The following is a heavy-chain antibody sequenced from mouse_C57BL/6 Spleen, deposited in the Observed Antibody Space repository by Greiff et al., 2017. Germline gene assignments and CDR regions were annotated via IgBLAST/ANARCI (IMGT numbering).Heavy chain of an antibody. CDR1: GYAFSSSW. V-gene: IGHV1-82*01. CDR2: IYPGDGDT. J-gene: IGHJ4*01. Sequence: QVQLQQSGPELVKPGASVKISCKASGYAFSSSWMNWVKQRPGQGLEWIGRIYPGDGDTNYNGKFKGKATLTADKSSSTAYMQLSSLTSEDSAVYFCAREDGNYYYAMDYWGQGTSVTVSS. D-gene: IGHD2-1*01. CDR3: AREDGNYYYAMDY.